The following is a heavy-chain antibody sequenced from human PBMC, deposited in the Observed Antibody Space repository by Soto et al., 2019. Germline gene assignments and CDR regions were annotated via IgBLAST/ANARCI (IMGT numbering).Heavy chain of an antibody. V-gene: IGHV1-2*02. CDR2: INPNSGGT. Sequence: ASVKVSCKAYGYTFTGYYMHWVRQAPGQGLEWMGWINPNSGGTNYAQKFQGRVTMTRDTSISTAYMELSRLRSDDTAVYYCARKRGYSYGPDYWGQGTLVTVSS. D-gene: IGHD5-18*01. CDR3: ARKRGYSYGPDY. CDR1: GYTFTGYY. J-gene: IGHJ4*02.